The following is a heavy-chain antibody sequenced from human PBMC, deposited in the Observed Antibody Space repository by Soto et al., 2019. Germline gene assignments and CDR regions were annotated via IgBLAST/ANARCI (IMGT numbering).Heavy chain of an antibody. J-gene: IGHJ4*02. CDR2: ISDTSHRI. V-gene: IGHV3-23*01. CDR3: VILALGKFDF. D-gene: IGHD1-26*01. CDR1: GFRFRRYS. Sequence: EVQLLESGGGLVQPGGSLRLSCSASGFRFRRYSMAWVRQARGKGLEWVSSISDTSHRIFHADSVKGRFTISRNNSRNSLYLQMNSLRAEDTALYYCVILALGKFDFWGQGTLVIVSS.